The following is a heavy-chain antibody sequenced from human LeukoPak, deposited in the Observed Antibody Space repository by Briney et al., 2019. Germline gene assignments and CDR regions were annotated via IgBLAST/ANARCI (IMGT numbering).Heavy chain of an antibody. CDR1: GFTFGSYA. CDR3: AKDSGYSGNGPHPLDY. Sequence: PGGSLRLSCAASGFTFGSYAMHWVRQAPGKGLEWVSLLSGDGGSTYYADSVKGRFTISRDNSKNTLYLQMNSLRTEDTALYYCAKDSGYSGNGPHPLDYWGQGTLVTVSS. V-gene: IGHV3-43*02. CDR2: LSGDGGST. D-gene: IGHD5-12*01. J-gene: IGHJ4*02.